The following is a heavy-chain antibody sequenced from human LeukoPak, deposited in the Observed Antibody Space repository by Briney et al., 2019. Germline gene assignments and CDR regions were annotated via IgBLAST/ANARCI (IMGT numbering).Heavy chain of an antibody. J-gene: IGHJ5*02. CDR1: GFAFSSYS. CDR2: ITSSSTYI. V-gene: IGHV3-21*01. D-gene: IGHD6-25*01. Sequence: GGSLRLSCAASGFAFSSYSMTWVRQAPGKGLEWVSSITSSSTYIYNADSVKGRFTISRDDAKNSLYLQMNSLRVEDTAVYYCARERHTFDPWGQGTLVTVSS. CDR3: ARERHTFDP.